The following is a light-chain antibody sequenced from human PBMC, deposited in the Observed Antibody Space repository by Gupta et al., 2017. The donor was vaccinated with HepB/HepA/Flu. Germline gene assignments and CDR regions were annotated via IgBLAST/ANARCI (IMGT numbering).Light chain of an antibody. CDR2: GTS. J-gene: IGKJ1*01. Sequence: EFVFTHSPGTLSLSPGERATLSGRASQSVGNNYLAWYQQKPGQAPRLLIYGTSSRATGMPDRFSGSGSGTEFTLAITRLEPEDFAVYYCQHWGTSKGTFGQGTQVEIK. CDR3: QHWGTSKGT. V-gene: IGKV3-20*01. CDR1: QSVGNNY.